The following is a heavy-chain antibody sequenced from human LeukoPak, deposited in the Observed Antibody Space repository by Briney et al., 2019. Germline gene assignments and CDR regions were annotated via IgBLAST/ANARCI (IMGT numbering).Heavy chain of an antibody. Sequence: GGSLRLSCAASGFTFDDHAMHWVREAPGKGLEWVSLSGNDGSTKYADSVKGRFTISRDNSKNTLYLQMNSLRAEDTAVYYCARDGPGYYFDYWGQGTLVTVSS. CDR3: ARDGPGYYFDY. J-gene: IGHJ4*02. CDR2: SGNDGST. V-gene: IGHV3-43*02. CDR1: GFTFDDHA.